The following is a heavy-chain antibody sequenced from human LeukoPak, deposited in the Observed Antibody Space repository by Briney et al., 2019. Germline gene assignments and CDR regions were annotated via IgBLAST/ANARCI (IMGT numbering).Heavy chain of an antibody. J-gene: IGHJ3*02. Sequence: TTSETLSLTCTVSGGSISSSSYYWGWIRQPPGKGLEWIGSIYYSGSTYYNPSLKSRATISVDTSKNQFSLKLSSVIAADTAVYYCAREDIITNAFDIWGQGTMVTVSS. V-gene: IGHV4-39*07. CDR2: IYYSGST. CDR3: AREDIITNAFDI. CDR1: GGSISSSSYY.